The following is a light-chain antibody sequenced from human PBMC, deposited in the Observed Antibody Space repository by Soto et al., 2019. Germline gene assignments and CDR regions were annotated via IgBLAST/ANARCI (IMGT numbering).Light chain of an antibody. CDR3: QQYHNFPIT. CDR1: QSVSSSY. J-gene: IGKJ5*01. V-gene: IGKV3-20*01. CDR2: GAS. Sequence: EIVLTQSPGTLSLSPWERATLSCRASQSVSSSYLAWYQQKPGQAPRLLIYGASSRATGIPARFSGSGSGTDFTFTISSLQPEDFATYYCQQYHNFPITFGQGTRLEIK.